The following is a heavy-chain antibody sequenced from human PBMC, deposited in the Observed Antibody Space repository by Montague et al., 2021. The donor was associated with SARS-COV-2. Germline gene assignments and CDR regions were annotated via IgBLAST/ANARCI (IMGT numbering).Heavy chain of an antibody. Sequence: SETLSLTCIVSGSSVRSYLWSWIRQPPGKGLEWIGNIYDSGSTNYNSSLKSRVTISVDTSKNQFSLKLSAVTAADTAVYYCARENTVTTFGGPYYIDSWGQGTLVTVSA. CDR3: ARENTVTTFGGPYYIDS. D-gene: IGHD4-17*01. J-gene: IGHJ4*02. CDR1: GSSVRSYL. CDR2: IYDSGST. V-gene: IGHV4-59*02.